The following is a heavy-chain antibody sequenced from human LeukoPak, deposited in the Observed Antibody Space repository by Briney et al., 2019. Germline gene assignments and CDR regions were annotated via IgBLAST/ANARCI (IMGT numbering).Heavy chain of an antibody. D-gene: IGHD4-23*01. CDR3: VSTVVVVPY. CDR1: GFTFSRFA. J-gene: IGHJ4*02. CDR2: ISSNGGST. Sequence: GGSLRLSCSASGFTFSRFAMHWVRQAPGKGLEYVTAISSNGGSTYYADSVKGRFTIPRDNSKNTLYLQMSSLRAEDTAVYYCVSTVVVVPYWGQGTLVTVSS. V-gene: IGHV3-64D*09.